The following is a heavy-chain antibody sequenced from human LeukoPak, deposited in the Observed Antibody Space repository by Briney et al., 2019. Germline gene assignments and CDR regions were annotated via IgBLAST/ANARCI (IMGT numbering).Heavy chain of an antibody. D-gene: IGHD6-19*01. CDR1: GGSISSSSYY. J-gene: IGHJ3*02. V-gene: IGHV4-39*07. Sequence: SETLSLTCTVSGGSISSSSYYWGWIRQPPGKGLEWIGSIYYSGSTYYNPSLKSRVTISVDTSKNQFSLKLSSVTAADTAVYYCASDLDHYSSGWYSIWGQGTMVTVSS. CDR2: IYYSGST. CDR3: ASDLDHYSSGWYSI.